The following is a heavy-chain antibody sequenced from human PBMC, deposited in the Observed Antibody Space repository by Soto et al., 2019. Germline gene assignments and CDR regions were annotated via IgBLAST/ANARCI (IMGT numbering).Heavy chain of an antibody. Sequence: QVQLVQSGVEVKKPGASVKVSCKASGYTFTSYGISWVRQAPGQGLEWMGWTIPYNGNTNYAQKLQGRVTMTTDTSTSTAYMELRSLRSDDTAVYYCTRDPVGGNWFDPWGQGTLVTVSS. J-gene: IGHJ5*02. CDR2: TIPYNGNT. D-gene: IGHD1-26*01. CDR1: GYTFTSYG. CDR3: TRDPVGGNWFDP. V-gene: IGHV1-18*01.